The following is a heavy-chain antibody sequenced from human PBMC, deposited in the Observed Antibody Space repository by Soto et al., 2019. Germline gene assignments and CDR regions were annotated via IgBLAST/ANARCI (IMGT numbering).Heavy chain of an antibody. CDR1: GGTFSSYA. Sequence: QVQLVQSGAEVKKPGSSVKVSCKASGGTFSSYAISWVRQAPGKGLEWMGGIIPSCGTANYAQKFQGRVTITADESTSTAYMEVSSLRSEDKAVYYCARRGPYYDFWSGQPNAFDIWGQGTMVTVSS. CDR3: ARRGPYYDFWSGQPNAFDI. CDR2: IIPSCGTA. V-gene: IGHV1-69*01. D-gene: IGHD3-3*01. J-gene: IGHJ3*02.